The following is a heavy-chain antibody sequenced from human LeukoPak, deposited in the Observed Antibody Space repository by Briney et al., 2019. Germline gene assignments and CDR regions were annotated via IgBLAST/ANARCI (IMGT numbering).Heavy chain of an antibody. CDR3: ANLYVWGSCRYPPN. J-gene: IGHJ4*02. V-gene: IGHV3-23*01. CDR2: ISGSGGST. CDR1: GFTFSGYA. Sequence: GGSLRLSCAASGFTFSGYAMSWVRQAPGKGLEWVSAISGSGGSTYYADSVKGRFTISRDNSKNTLYLQMNGLRAEDTAVYYCANLYVWGSCRYPPNWGQGTLVTVSS. D-gene: IGHD3-16*02.